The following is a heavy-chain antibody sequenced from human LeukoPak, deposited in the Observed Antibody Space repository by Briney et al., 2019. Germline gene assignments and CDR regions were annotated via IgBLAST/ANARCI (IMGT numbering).Heavy chain of an antibody. Sequence: GGSLRLSCAASGFTFRSYSMNWVRQAPGKGLEWVSSISSSSSYIYYADSVKGRFTISRDNAKNSLYLQMNSLRAEDTAVYYCAREDYDFWSGYCHWGQGTLVTVSS. J-gene: IGHJ4*02. CDR3: AREDYDFWSGYCH. CDR2: ISSSSSYI. D-gene: IGHD3-3*01. V-gene: IGHV3-21*01. CDR1: GFTFRSYS.